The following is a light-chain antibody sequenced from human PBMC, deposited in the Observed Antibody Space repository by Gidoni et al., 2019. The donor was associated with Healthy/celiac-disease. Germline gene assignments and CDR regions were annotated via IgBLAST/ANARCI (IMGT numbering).Light chain of an antibody. Sequence: DIVMTQSPDSLAVSLGERATINCKSSQSVLYSSNNKNYLALYQQKPGQPPKLLIYWASTRESGVPDRFSGSGSGTDFTLTISSLQAEDVAVYYCQQYYSTPPYTFGQXTKLEIK. CDR3: QQYYSTPPYT. CDR1: QSVLYSSNNKNY. J-gene: IGKJ2*01. CDR2: WAS. V-gene: IGKV4-1*01.